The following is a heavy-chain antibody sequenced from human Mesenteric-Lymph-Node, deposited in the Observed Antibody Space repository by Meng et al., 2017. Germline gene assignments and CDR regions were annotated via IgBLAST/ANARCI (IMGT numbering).Heavy chain of an antibody. D-gene: IGHD3-22*01. Sequence: LSLTCAASGFTFSSYAMIWVRQAPGKGLEWVSYISSSGSTIYYADSVKGRFTISRDNAKNSLYLQMNSLRAEDTAVYYCARRDSSGYYPHYYYYGMDVWGQGTTVTVSS. CDR2: ISSSGSTI. CDR1: GFTFSSYA. J-gene: IGHJ6*02. CDR3: ARRDSSGYYPHYYYYGMDV. V-gene: IGHV3-48*03.